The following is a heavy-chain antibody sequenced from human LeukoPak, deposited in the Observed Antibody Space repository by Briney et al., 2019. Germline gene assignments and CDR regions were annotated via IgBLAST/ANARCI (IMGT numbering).Heavy chain of an antibody. V-gene: IGHV3-66*01. D-gene: IGHD3-16*01. J-gene: IGHJ4*02. CDR1: GFTVSSNY. CDR3: ARDLRGYYLDY. CDR2: IYSGGST. Sequence: GGSPRLSCAASGFTVSSNYMSWVRQAPGKGLEWVSVIYSGGSTYYADSVKGRFTISRDNSKNTLYLQMNSLRAEDTAVYYCARDLRGYYLDYWGQGTLVTVSS.